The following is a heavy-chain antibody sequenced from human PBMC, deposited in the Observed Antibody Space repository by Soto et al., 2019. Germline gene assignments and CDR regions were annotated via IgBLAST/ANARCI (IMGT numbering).Heavy chain of an antibody. Sequence: GGSLRLSCAASGFTFSTYGMHWVRQAPGKGLEWVAVIWYEGSNKFYADSVKGRFTISRDDSKNTLYLQMNSLRDEDTAVYYCARDPEYCSGNGCYRSDFDYWGQGTLVTVSS. D-gene: IGHD2-2*02. J-gene: IGHJ4*02. CDR3: ARDPEYCSGNGCYRSDFDY. CDR1: GFTFSTYG. V-gene: IGHV3-33*01. CDR2: IWYEGSNK.